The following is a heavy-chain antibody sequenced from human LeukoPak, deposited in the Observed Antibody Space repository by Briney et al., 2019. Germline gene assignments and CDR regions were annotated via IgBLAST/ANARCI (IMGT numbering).Heavy chain of an antibody. CDR2: IGGRDGST. CDR3: AKGHYYGSGSLDY. Sequence: GGSLRLSCAASGFTFSSYGMSWVRQAPGKGLEWVSAIGGRDGSTYYADSVKGRSTISRDNSKNTLYVQMNSLRAEDTAVYYCAKGHYYGSGSLDYWGQGTLVTASS. V-gene: IGHV3-23*01. CDR1: GFTFSSYG. D-gene: IGHD3-10*01. J-gene: IGHJ4*02.